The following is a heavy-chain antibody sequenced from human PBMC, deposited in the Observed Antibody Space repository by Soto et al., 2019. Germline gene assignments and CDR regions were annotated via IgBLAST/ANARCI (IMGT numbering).Heavy chain of an antibody. J-gene: IGHJ6*02. CDR3: AKRTHGYSYARNYYYYGMDV. V-gene: IGHV4-39*01. Sequence: SETLSLTCTVSGGSISSSSYYWGWIRQPPGKGLEWIGSIYYSGSTYYNPSLKSRVTISVDTSKNQFSLKLSSVTAADTAVYYCAKRTHGYSYARNYYYYGMDVWGQGTTVTVSS. CDR2: IYYSGST. CDR1: GGSISSSSYY. D-gene: IGHD5-18*01.